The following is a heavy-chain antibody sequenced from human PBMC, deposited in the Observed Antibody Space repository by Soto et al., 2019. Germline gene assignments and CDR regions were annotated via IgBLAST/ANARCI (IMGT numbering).Heavy chain of an antibody. CDR2: IKSDGTSA. J-gene: IGHJ4*02. CDR3: TSGAAF. Sequence: SLRLSCSTSGFNPTDGWMHWVRQTPGKGLLWVSRIKSDGTSASYADFVEGRFTVSRDNARNTLDLQMSSLRVEDTAVYYCTSGAAFRGQGTLVIVSS. V-gene: IGHV3-74*01. D-gene: IGHD6-25*01. CDR1: GFNPTDGW.